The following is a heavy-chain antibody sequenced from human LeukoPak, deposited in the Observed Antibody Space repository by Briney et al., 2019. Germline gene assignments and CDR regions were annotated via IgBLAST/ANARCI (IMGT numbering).Heavy chain of an antibody. CDR2: IKGDGSRT. Sequence: GGSLRLSCAASGFTFSTHWMHWVRQVPGKGLVWVSRIKGDGSRTVYADSVKGRFTISRDNAKNTLSLQMNSLRAEDTAVYYCARSDYFHNWGQGTLVTVSS. CDR1: GFTFSTHW. J-gene: IGHJ4*02. V-gene: IGHV3-74*01. CDR3: ARSDYFHN. D-gene: IGHD6-19*01.